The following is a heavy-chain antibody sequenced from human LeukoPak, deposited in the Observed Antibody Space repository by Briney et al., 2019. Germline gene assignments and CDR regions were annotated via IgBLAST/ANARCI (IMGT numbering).Heavy chain of an antibody. CDR2: IRQSGDIT. Sequence: GGSLRLSCAASEFTFSNYVMNWVRQAPGKGLEWVSSIRQSGDITYYADSVKGRFTISRDNSKNTLYLQMNSLRAEDTAVYYCAKDPRPVAQRDYWGQGTLVTVSS. J-gene: IGHJ4*02. V-gene: IGHV3-23*01. D-gene: IGHD6-19*01. CDR3: AKDPRPVAQRDY. CDR1: EFTFSNYV.